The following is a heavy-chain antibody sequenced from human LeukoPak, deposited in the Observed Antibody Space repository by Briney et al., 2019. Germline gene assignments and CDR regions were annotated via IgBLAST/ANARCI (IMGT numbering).Heavy chain of an antibody. D-gene: IGHD6-13*01. J-gene: IGHJ5*02. V-gene: IGHV1-2*02. CDR3: ARGGQQLVRVWFDP. Sequence: ASVKVSCKASGYTFTGYYMHWVRQAPGQGLEWMGLLNPNSGGTNYAQKFQGRVTMTRDTSISTAYMALSRLRSDDTAVYYCARGGQQLVRVWFDPWGQGTLVTVSS. CDR1: GYTFTGYY. CDR2: LNPNSGGT.